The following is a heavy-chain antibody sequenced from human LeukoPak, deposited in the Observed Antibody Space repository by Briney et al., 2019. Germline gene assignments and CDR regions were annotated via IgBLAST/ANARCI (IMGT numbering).Heavy chain of an antibody. V-gene: IGHV6-1*01. CDR1: GDSVSSNSAA. D-gene: IGHD5-12*01. J-gene: IGHJ4*02. CDR3: ARASDIVAAPDY. Sequence: QTLSLTCAISGDSVSSNSAAWNWIRQSPSRGLEWLGRTYYRSMWYSDYAESVKSRITMNPDTSKNQLSLHLNSVTPEDTAVYYCARASDIVAAPDYWDQGTLVTVSS. CDR2: TYYRSMWYS.